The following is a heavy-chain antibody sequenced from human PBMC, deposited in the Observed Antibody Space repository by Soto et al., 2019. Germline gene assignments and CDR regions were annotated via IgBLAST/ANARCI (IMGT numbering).Heavy chain of an antibody. D-gene: IGHD4-17*01. V-gene: IGHV1-18*01. J-gene: IGHJ4*02. CDR1: GYTFTSNG. CDR3: ARDGYGDDGY. CDR2: ISTYNGNT. Sequence: QVQLVQSGAEVKKPGTSVKVSCKASGYTFTSNGISWVRQAPGQGLEWMGWISTYNGNTNYAQKLQGRVTMTRDTATSIADMELRDLRADDTAVYYCARDGYGDDGYWGQGSLVTVSS.